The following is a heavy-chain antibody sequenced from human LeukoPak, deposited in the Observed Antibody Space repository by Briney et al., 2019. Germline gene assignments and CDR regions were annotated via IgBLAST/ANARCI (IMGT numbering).Heavy chain of an antibody. CDR3: ARAGPQWPPKSSYFDY. D-gene: IGHD6-19*01. CDR1: GGSISSYY. Sequence: MTSETLSLTCTVSGGSISSYYWSWIRQPPGKGLEWIGYIYYSGSTNYNPSPKSRVTISVDTSKNQFSLKLSSVTAADTAVYYCARAGPQWPPKSSYFDYWGQGTLVTVSS. V-gene: IGHV4-59*01. J-gene: IGHJ4*02. CDR2: IYYSGST.